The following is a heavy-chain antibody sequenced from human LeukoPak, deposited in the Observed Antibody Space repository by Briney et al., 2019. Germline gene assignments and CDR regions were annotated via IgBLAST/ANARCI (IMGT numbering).Heavy chain of an antibody. CDR3: ARGLLRYDSSGYYLAY. D-gene: IGHD3-22*01. J-gene: IGHJ4*02. CDR2: IWYDGSNK. CDR1: GFTFSSYG. V-gene: IGHV3-33*01. Sequence: GGSPRLSCAASGFTFSSYGMHWVRQAPGKGLEWVAVIWYDGSNKYYADSVKGRFTISRGNSKNTLYLQMNSLRAEDTAVYYCARGLLRYDSSGYYLAYWGQGTLVTVSS.